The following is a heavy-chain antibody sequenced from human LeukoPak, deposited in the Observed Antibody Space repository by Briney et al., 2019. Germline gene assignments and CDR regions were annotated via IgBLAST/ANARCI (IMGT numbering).Heavy chain of an antibody. CDR2: INAGNGNT. J-gene: IGHJ3*02. D-gene: IGHD3-10*01. Sequence: GASVKVSCKASGYTFTSYAMHWVRQASGQRLEWMGWINAGNGNTKYSQEFQGRVTITRDTSASTAYMELSSLRSEDMAVYYCARGSPTHFYGSGTFYKSRGQLNTWGQGTMVTVSS. V-gene: IGHV1-3*03. CDR1: GYTFTSYA. CDR3: ARGSPTHFYGSGTFYKSRGQLNT.